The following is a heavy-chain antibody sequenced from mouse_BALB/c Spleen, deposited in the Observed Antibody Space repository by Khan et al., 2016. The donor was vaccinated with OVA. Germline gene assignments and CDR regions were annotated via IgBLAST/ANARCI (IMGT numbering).Heavy chain of an antibody. V-gene: IGHV2-6-1*01. D-gene: IGHD2-10*01. CDR2: IWSDGST. CDR3: ARQPYYHCYNMDY. Sequence: QVQLQESGPGLVAPSQSLSITCTISGFSLTSYGVHWVRQPPGKGLEWLVVIWSDGSTTYNSAPKTRLIISKDNTKKQVFLKLNSCLTADAAVYYCARQPYYHCYNMDYWGQGTSVTVSS. J-gene: IGHJ4*01. CDR1: GFSLTSYG.